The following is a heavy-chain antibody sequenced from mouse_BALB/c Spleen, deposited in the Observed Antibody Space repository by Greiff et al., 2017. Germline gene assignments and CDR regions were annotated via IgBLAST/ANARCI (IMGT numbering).Heavy chain of an antibody. V-gene: IGHV1-14*01. D-gene: IGHD1-1*01. J-gene: IGHJ1*01. CDR3: ARITTVVAEGWYFDV. CDR1: GYTFTSYV. CDR2: INPYNDGT. Sequence: EVHLVESGPELVKPGASVKMSCKASGYTFTSYVMHWVKQKPGQGLEWIGYINPYNDGTKYNEKFKGKAKLTSDKSSSTAYMELSSLTSEDSAVYYCARITTVVAEGWYFDVWGAGTTVTVSS.